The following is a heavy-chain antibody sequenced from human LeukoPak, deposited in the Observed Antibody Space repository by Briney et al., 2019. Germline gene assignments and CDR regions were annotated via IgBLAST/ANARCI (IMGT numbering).Heavy chain of an antibody. CDR1: GFTFSSYE. Sequence: GGSLRLSCAASGFTFSSYEMNWVRQAPGKGLEWVSYISSSGSTIYYADSVKGRFTISRDNAKNSLYLQMSSLRAEDTAVYYCARVEIVVVPAAISYYYYYMDVWGKGTTVTVSS. CDR2: ISSSGSTI. V-gene: IGHV3-48*03. J-gene: IGHJ6*03. D-gene: IGHD2-2*03. CDR3: ARVEIVVVPAAISYYYYYMDV.